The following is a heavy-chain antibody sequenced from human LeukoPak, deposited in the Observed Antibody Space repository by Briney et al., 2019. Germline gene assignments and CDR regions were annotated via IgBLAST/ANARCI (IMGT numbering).Heavy chain of an antibody. J-gene: IGHJ4*02. CDR1: GYTFTNYW. D-gene: IGHD1-26*01. CDR2: IHPGDSNI. V-gene: IGHV5-51*01. CDR3: ARQRGSIDF. Sequence: HGESLKISCKGSGYTFTNYWIGWVRQMPGKGPEWMGIIHPGDSNIRYSPSFEGQVTISADTSINTAYLQWSSLKASDTAMYYCARQRGSIDFWGQGTLVTVSS.